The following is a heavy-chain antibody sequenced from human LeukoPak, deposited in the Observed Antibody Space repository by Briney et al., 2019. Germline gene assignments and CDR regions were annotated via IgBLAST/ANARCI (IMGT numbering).Heavy chain of an antibody. J-gene: IGHJ4*02. CDR3: ARETAAAGSFIAINDY. CDR1: GGSISSGSYY. D-gene: IGHD6-13*01. V-gene: IGHV4-61*02. CDR2: IYTSGST. Sequence: SQTLSLTCTVSGGSISSGSYYWSWIRQPAGKGLEWIGRIYTSGSTNYNPSLKSRVTISVDTSKKQFSLKLSSVTAADTAIYYCARETAAAGSFIAINDYWGQGTLVTVSS.